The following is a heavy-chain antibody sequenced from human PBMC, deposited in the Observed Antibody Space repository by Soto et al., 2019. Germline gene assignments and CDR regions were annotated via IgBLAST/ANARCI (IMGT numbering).Heavy chain of an antibody. CDR1: GGTFSSYT. CDR3: ARDRGDSSGCFDY. CDR2: IIPILGIA. J-gene: IGHJ4*02. V-gene: IGHV1-69*08. D-gene: IGHD3-22*01. Sequence: QVQLVQSGAEVTKPGSSVKVSCKASGGTFSSYTISWVRQAPGQGLEWMGRIIPILGIANYAQKFQGRVTITADKSTSTAYMELSSLRSEDTAVYYCARDRGDSSGCFDYWGQGTLVTVSS.